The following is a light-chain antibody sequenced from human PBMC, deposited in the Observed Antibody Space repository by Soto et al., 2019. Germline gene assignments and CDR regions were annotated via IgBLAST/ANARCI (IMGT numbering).Light chain of an antibody. CDR2: SAS. CDR1: QSVSSNY. V-gene: IGKV3-20*01. CDR3: QHYSTSPGFT. J-gene: IGKJ3*01. Sequence: EIVLTQSPGTLSLSPREIATLSCRASQSVSSNYLAWYQQKPGQAPRILIYSASIRATGIPDRFSGSGSGTYFSLTISRLETEAFAVYYCQHYSTSPGFTFGAGTKVDIK.